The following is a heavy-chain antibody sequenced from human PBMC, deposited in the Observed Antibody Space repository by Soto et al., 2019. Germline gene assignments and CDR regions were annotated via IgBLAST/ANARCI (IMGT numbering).Heavy chain of an antibody. CDR1: GFTFSSYG. J-gene: IGHJ4*02. Sequence: QVQLVESGGGVVQPGRSLRLSCAASGFTFSSYGMHWVRQSPGKGLEWVAVIWYDGSNKYYADSVKGRFTISRDNSKNTLYLQMNILRAEDTAVYYCARDLEPEQFHYWGQGTLVTVSS. CDR2: IWYDGSNK. CDR3: ARDLEPEQFHY. V-gene: IGHV3-33*01.